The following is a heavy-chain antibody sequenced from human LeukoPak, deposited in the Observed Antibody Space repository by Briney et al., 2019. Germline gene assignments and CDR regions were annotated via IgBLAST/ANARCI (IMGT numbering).Heavy chain of an antibody. D-gene: IGHD3-10*01. J-gene: IGHJ4*02. CDR3: ASQYGSGTLAYGY. CDR1: GGSISSYY. Sequence: PSETLSLTCTVSGGSISSYYWSWIRQPPGKRLEWIGYIYYSGSTHYNPSLKSRVTMSVDTSKNQFSLKLSSVTAADTAVYYCASQYGSGTLAYGYWGQGTLVTVSS. V-gene: IGHV4-59*08. CDR2: IYYSGST.